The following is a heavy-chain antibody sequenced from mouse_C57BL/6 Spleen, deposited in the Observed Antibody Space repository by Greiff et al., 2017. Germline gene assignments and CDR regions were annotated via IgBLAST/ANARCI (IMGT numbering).Heavy chain of an antibody. CDR1: GYSFTGYF. CDR2: INPYNGDT. D-gene: IGHD2-4*01. CDR3: ARDYDYDEGDYFDY. Sequence: EVQGVESGPELVKPGDSVKISCKASGYSFTGYFMNWVMQSHGKSLEWIGRINPYNGDTFYNQKFKGKATLTVDKSSSTAHMELRSLTSEDSAVYYCARDYDYDEGDYFDYWGQGTTLTVSS. V-gene: IGHV1-20*01. J-gene: IGHJ2*01.